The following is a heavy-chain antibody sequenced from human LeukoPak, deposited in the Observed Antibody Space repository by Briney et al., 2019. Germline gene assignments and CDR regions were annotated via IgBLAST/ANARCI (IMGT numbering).Heavy chain of an antibody. V-gene: IGHV4-61*02. CDR3: ARVRAVAGTDYYYYMDV. D-gene: IGHD6-19*01. CDR2: IYTSGST. Sequence: SETLSLTCTVSGGSISSGSYYWSWIRQPAGTGLEWIGRIYTSGSTNYNPSLKSRVTISVDTSKNQFSLKLSSVTAADTAVYYCARVRAVAGTDYYYYMDVWGKGTTVTISS. J-gene: IGHJ6*03. CDR1: GGSISSGSYY.